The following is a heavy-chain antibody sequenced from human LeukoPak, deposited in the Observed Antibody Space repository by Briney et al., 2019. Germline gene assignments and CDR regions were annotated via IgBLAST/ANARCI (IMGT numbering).Heavy chain of an antibody. D-gene: IGHD6-6*01. V-gene: IGHV3-48*03. CDR2: ISPSSHDI. Sequence: QPGGSLRLSCAASEFTFSSYEMNWVRQAAGKGLEYIAYISPSSHDIIYADSVKGRFTISRDNAKNSLYLQMNSLRAEDTAVYYCAKTARVPDYWGQGTQVTVSS. J-gene: IGHJ4*02. CDR1: EFTFSSYE. CDR3: AKTARVPDY.